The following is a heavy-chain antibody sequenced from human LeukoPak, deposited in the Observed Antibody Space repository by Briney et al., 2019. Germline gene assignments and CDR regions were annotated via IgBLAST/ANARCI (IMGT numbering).Heavy chain of an antibody. CDR3: ARLKKGDYMDV. CDR2: INHSGST. V-gene: IGHV4-34*01. CDR1: GGAFSGYS. Sequence: SETLSLTCGVYGGAFSGYSWSWIRQAPGKGLEWIGEINHSGSTNYNPSLKSRVTILVDTSKNQFSLKVNSMTAADTAVYYCARLKKGDYMDVWGKGTTVTVSS. D-gene: IGHD3-16*01. J-gene: IGHJ6*03.